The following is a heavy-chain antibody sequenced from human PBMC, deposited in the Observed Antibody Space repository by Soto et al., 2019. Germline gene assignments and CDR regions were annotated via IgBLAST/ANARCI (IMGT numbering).Heavy chain of an antibody. Sequence: SLRLSCTASGFTFGDYAMSWFRQAPGKGLEWVGFIRSKAYGGTTEYAASVKGRFTISRDDSKSIAYLQMNSLKTEDTAVYYCTTDIVVVVAATPGSSAFQHWGQGTLVTVSS. CDR3: TTDIVVVVAATPGSSAFQH. J-gene: IGHJ1*01. CDR2: IRSKAYGGTT. CDR1: GFTFGDYA. D-gene: IGHD2-15*01. V-gene: IGHV3-49*03.